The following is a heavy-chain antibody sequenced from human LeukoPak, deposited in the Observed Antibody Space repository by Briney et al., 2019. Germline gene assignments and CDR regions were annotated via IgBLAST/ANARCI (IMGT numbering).Heavy chain of an antibody. CDR1: GFTFSDYY. CDR3: ARVIAVAAPSDL. CDR2: ISSSSSYI. D-gene: IGHD6-19*01. V-gene: IGHV3-11*06. Sequence: GGSLRLSCAASGFTFSDYYMSWIRQAPGKGLEWVSSISSSSSYIYYADSVKGRFTISRDNAKNSLYLQMNSLRAEDTAVYYCARVIAVAAPSDLWGRGTLVTVSS. J-gene: IGHJ2*01.